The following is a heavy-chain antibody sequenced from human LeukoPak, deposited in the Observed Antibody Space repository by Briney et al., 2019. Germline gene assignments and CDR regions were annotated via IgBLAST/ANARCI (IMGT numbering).Heavy chain of an antibody. CDR2: IYYSGST. V-gene: IGHV4-59*11. CDR1: GGPISNHY. CDR3: ARVASGSYLYYFDY. J-gene: IGHJ4*02. Sequence: SETLSLTCTVSGGPISNHYWSWIRQPPGKGLEWIGYIYYSGSTNYNPSLKSRVTISVDTSKNQFSLKLSSVTAADTAVYYCARVASGSYLYYFDYWGQGTLVTVSS. D-gene: IGHD1-26*01.